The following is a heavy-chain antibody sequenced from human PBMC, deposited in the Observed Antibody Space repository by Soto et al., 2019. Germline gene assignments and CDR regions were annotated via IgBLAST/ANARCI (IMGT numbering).Heavy chain of an antibody. V-gene: IGHV4-39*01. CDR3: ARSLGFCISTSCYPDAFDI. J-gene: IGHJ3*02. Sequence: QLQLQESGPGLVKPSETLSLTCTVSGGSISSSTYYWGWIRQPPGKGLEWIGTIYYSRSTYFNPSIKRRVTISVDTSKNQFSLKLSSVTAADTAVYYCARSLGFCISTSCYPDAFDIWGQGTMVTVSS. CDR2: IYYSRST. CDR1: GGSISSSTYY. D-gene: IGHD2-2*01.